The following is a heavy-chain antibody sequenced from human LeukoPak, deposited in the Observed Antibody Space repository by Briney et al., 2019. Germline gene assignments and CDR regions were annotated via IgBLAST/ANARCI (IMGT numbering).Heavy chain of an antibody. CDR2: INHSGSI. CDR1: GGSFSGYY. J-gene: IGHJ4*02. CDR3: ARGSKYYDILG. V-gene: IGHV4-34*01. Sequence: PSETLSLTCAVYGGSFSGYYWSWIRQPPGKGLEWIGEINHSGSINYNPSLKSRVTISVDTSKNQFSLKLSSVTAADTAVYYCARGSKYYDILGWGQGTLVTVSS. D-gene: IGHD3-9*01.